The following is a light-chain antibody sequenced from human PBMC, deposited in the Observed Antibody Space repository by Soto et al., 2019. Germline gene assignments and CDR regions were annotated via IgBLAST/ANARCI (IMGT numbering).Light chain of an antibody. CDR1: SSDVGGYGY. CDR3: SSFRSSNTPYV. Sequence: QSALTQPASVSGSPGLTITISCTGTSSDVGGYGYVSWYQQHPGKAPKLIIYGVSNRPSGVSNRFSGSKSGNTASLTISGLQAEDEADYYCSSFRSSNTPYVFGTGTKVTVL. CDR2: GVS. J-gene: IGLJ1*01. V-gene: IGLV2-14*03.